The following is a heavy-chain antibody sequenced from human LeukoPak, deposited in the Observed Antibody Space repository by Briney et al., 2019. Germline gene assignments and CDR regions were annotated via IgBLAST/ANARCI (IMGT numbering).Heavy chain of an antibody. D-gene: IGHD5-18*01. CDR1: GYSFTNYW. J-gene: IGHJ5*02. CDR3: ARHLRLWQNWFDP. CDR2: IYPGDSDT. V-gene: IGHV5-51*01. Sequence: GESLKISCKGSGYSFTNYWIGWVRQMPGKGPEWMGIIYPGDSDTRYSPSFQGQVTISADKSISAAYLQWSSLKASDTAMYYCARHLRLWQNWFDPWGQGTLVTVSS.